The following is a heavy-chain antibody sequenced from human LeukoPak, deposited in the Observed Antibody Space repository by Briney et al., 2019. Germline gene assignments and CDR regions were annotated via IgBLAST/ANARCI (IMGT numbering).Heavy chain of an antibody. V-gene: IGHV4-34*01. CDR1: GGSFSGYY. Sequence: SETLSLTCAVYGGSFSGYYWSWIRQPPGKGLEWIGEINHSGSTNYNPSLKSRVTISVDTSKNQFSLKLSSVTAADTAVYYCARGREELVVPAYYFDYWGQGTLVTVSS. J-gene: IGHJ4*02. CDR2: INHSGST. D-gene: IGHD2-2*01. CDR3: ARGREELVVPAYYFDY.